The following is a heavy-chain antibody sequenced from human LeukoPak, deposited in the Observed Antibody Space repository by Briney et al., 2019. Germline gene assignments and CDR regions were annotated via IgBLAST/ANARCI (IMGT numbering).Heavy chain of an antibody. D-gene: IGHD3-10*01. CDR1: GFSSSDYW. V-gene: IGHV3-74*01. CDR2: MNSDGTTT. CDR3: ARGRGPYGWFDP. J-gene: IGHJ5*02. Sequence: GGSLRLSCAASGFSSSDYWMHWVRHAPGKGLVWVSRMNSDGTTTNYADSVKGQFTISRDNAKNTLYLQMNSLRAEDTAVYYCARGRGPYGWFDPWGQGTLVTVSS.